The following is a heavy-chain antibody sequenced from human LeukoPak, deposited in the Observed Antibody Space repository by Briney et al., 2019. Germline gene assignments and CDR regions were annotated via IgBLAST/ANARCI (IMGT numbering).Heavy chain of an antibody. J-gene: IGHJ4*02. CDR3: ARSYNIGWYDY. V-gene: IGHV5-51*01. Sequence: GESLKISCEASGYTFTRYWIGWVRQMPGKGLEWMGVIYPGDSDTRYSPSFQGQVTISADKSISTAYLQWSSLKASDTAMYYCARSYNIGWYDYWGQGTLVTVSS. CDR1: GYTFTRYW. D-gene: IGHD6-19*01. CDR2: IYPGDSDT.